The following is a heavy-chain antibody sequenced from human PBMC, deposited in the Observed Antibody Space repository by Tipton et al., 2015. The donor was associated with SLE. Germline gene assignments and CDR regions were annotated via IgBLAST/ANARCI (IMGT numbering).Heavy chain of an antibody. CDR2: IYYSGST. J-gene: IGHJ4*02. V-gene: IGHV4-30-2*05. CDR3: ARDPREPGDY. Sequence: LRLSCAVSGGSISSGGYSWSWIRQPPGKGLEWIGYIYYSGSTYYNPSLKSRVTISVDTSKNQFSLKLSSVTAADTAVYYCARDPREPGDYWGQGTLVTVSS. CDR1: GGSISSGGYS. D-gene: IGHD1-26*01.